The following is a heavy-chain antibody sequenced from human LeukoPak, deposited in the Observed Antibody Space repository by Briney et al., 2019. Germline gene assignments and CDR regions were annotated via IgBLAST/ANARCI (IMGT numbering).Heavy chain of an antibody. Sequence: GRSLRLSCAASGFTFSSYAMHWVRQAPGKGLEWVAVISYDGTNQYYADSVKGRFTISRDNSKNTLYLQMNSLRAEDTAVYYCAKGGYYDSSGYYTKRDYFDYWGQGTLVTVSS. CDR1: GFTFSSYA. CDR2: ISYDGTNQ. CDR3: AKGGYYDSSGYYTKRDYFDY. J-gene: IGHJ4*02. V-gene: IGHV3-30-3*01. D-gene: IGHD3-22*01.